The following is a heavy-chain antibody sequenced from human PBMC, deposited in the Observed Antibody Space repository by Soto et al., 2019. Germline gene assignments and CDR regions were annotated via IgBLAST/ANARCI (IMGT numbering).Heavy chain of an antibody. CDR2: IYTSGST. J-gene: IGHJ5*02. Sequence: PSETLSLTCTVSGGSISSYYWSWIRQPAGKGLEWIGRIYTSGSTNYNPSLKSRVTISVDTSKNQFSLKLSSVTAADTAVYYCARGYGSGSYYRVARFDPWGQGTLVTVSS. D-gene: IGHD3-10*01. CDR1: GGSISSYY. CDR3: ARGYGSGSYYRVARFDP. V-gene: IGHV4-4*07.